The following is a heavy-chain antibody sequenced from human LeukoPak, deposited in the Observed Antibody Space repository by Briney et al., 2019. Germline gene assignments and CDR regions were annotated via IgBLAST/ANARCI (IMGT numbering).Heavy chain of an antibody. CDR2: INPSGGST. CDR3: ARDLRSDRRIQLWLPMDY. D-gene: IGHD5-18*01. CDR1: GYTFTSYY. V-gene: IGHV1-46*01. Sequence: ASVKVSCKASGYTFTSYYMHWVRQAPGQGLEWMGIINPSGGSTSYAQKFQGRVTMTRDTSTSTVYMELSSLRSEDTAVYYCARDLRSDRRIQLWLPMDYWGQGTLVTVSS. J-gene: IGHJ4*02.